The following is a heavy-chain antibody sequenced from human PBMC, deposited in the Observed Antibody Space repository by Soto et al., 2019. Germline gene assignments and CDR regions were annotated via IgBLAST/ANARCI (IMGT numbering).Heavy chain of an antibody. Sequence: ASVKVSCKASGYTFTSYAMHWVRQAPGQRLEWMGWINAGNGNTKYSQKFQGRVTITRDTSASTAYMELSSLRSEDTAVYYCAGSIVGGNALDYWGQGTLVTVSS. V-gene: IGHV1-3*01. D-gene: IGHD2-21*01. CDR3: AGSIVGGNALDY. J-gene: IGHJ4*02. CDR1: GYTFTSYA. CDR2: INAGNGNT.